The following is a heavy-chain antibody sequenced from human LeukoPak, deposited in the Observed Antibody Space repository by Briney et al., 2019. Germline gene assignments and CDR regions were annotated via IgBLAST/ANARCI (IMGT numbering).Heavy chain of an antibody. D-gene: IGHD1-26*01. J-gene: IGHJ3*02. CDR2: ISGSGGST. Sequence: PGGSLRLSCAASGFTFSSYGMSWVRQAPGKGLEWVSAISGSGGSTYYADSVKGRFTISRDNSKNTLYLQMNSLRAEDTAVYYCAKDGGGIVGAPNDAFDIWGQGTMVTVSS. CDR1: GFTFSSYG. CDR3: AKDGGGIVGAPNDAFDI. V-gene: IGHV3-23*01.